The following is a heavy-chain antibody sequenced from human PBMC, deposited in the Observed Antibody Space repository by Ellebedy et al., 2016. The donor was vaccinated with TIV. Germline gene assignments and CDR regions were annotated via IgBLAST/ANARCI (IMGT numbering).Heavy chain of an antibody. D-gene: IGHD1-1*01. V-gene: IGHV3-53*05. CDR3: AREVQITHWYFDP. CDR2: IYSGGST. CDR1: GFTVSSNY. Sequence: GESLKISCAASGFTVSSNYMSWVRQAPGKGLEWVSVIYSGGSTYYADSVKGRFTISRDNSKNTLYLQMNSLRPEDTAVYFCAREVQITHWYFDPWGCGTLVSVSS. J-gene: IGHJ2*01.